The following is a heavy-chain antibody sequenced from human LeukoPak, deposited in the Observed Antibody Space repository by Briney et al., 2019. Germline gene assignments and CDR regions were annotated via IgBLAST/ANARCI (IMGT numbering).Heavy chain of an antibody. V-gene: IGHV5-51*01. CDR3: ARRRYYDSSGYYKKNYYYYGMDV. Sequence: GESLKISCKGSGYSFTSYWIGWVRQMPGKGLEWMGIIYPGDSDTRYSPSSQGQVTISADKSISTAYLQWSSLKASDTAMYYCARRRYYDSSGYYKKNYYYYGMDVWGQGTTVTVSS. CDR1: GYSFTSYW. CDR2: IYPGDSDT. J-gene: IGHJ6*02. D-gene: IGHD3-22*01.